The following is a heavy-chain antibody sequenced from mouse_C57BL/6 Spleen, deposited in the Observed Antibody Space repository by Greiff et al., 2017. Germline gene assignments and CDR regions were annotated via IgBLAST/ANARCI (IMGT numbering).Heavy chain of an antibody. D-gene: IGHD1-1*01. J-gene: IGHJ4*01. CDR3: ASYHYYGSSYVAMDY. V-gene: IGHV1-18*01. Sequence: VQLQQSGPELVKPGASVKIPCKASGYTFTDYNMDWVKQSHGKSLEWIGDINPNNGGTIYNQKFKGKATLTVDKSSSTAYMELRSLTSEDTAVYYCASYHYYGSSYVAMDYWGQGTSVTVSS. CDR2: INPNNGGT. CDR1: GYTFTDYN.